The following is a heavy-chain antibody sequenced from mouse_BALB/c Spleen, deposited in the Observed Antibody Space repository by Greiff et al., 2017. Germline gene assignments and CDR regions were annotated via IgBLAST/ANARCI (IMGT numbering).Heavy chain of an antibody. Sequence: QVQLQQPGAELVKPGASVKLSCKASGYTFTSYWMHWVKQRPGQGLEWIGEINPSNGRTNYNEKFKSKATLTVDKSSSTAYMQLSSLTSEDSAVYYCARCTNWDADWGQGTLVTVSA. D-gene: IGHD4-1*01. CDR3: ARCTNWDAD. CDR1: GYTFTSYW. J-gene: IGHJ3*01. CDR2: INPSNGRT. V-gene: IGHV1S81*02.